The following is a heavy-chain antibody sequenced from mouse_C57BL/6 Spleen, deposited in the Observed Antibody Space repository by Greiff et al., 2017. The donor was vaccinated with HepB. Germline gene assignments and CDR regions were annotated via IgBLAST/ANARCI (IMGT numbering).Heavy chain of an antibody. CDR3: ASRMGDYDGFAY. CDR2: IDPSDSYT. D-gene: IGHD2-4*01. V-gene: IGHV1-69*01. CDR1: GYTFTSYW. Sequence: QVQLKQPGAELVMPGASVKLSCKASGYTFTSYWMHWVKQRPGQGLEWIGEIDPSDSYTNYNQKFKGKSTLTVDKSSSTAYMQLSSLTSEDSAVYYCASRMGDYDGFAYWGQGTLVTVSA. J-gene: IGHJ3*01.